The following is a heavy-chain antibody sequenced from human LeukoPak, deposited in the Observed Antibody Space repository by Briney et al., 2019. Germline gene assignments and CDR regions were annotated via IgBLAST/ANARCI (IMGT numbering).Heavy chain of an antibody. CDR2: INTNTGNP. J-gene: IGHJ4*02. Sequence: GASVKVTCKASGYAFISYAMNWVRQAPGQGLEWMGWINTNTGNPTYAQGFTGRFVFSLDTSVSTAYLQISSLKAEDTAVYYCARPRGQQLTTPNDYWGQGTLVTVSS. CDR1: GYAFISYA. D-gene: IGHD6-13*01. CDR3: ARPRGQQLTTPNDY. V-gene: IGHV7-4-1*02.